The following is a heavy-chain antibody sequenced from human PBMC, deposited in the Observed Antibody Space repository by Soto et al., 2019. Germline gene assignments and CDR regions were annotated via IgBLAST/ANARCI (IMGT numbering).Heavy chain of an antibody. D-gene: IGHD3-16*01. Sequence: SVKVSCKASGFTFTSSAVQWVRQARGQRLEWIGWIVVGSGNTNYAQKFQARVTITRDMSTSTAYMELSSLRSEDTAVYYCGEGQRGRGGVTEPWVKGKLDPVSS. J-gene: IGHJ5*01. V-gene: IGHV1-58*01. CDR1: GFTFTSSA. CDR2: IVVGSGNT. CDR3: GEGQRGRGGVTEP.